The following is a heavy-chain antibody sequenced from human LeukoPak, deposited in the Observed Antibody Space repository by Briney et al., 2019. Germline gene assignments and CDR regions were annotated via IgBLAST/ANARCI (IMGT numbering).Heavy chain of an antibody. J-gene: IGHJ4*02. CDR3: ARADCSSTSCYEFDY. V-gene: IGHV3-11*04. Sequence: GGSLRLSCAASGFTFSDNYMSWIRQAPGKGLEWVSYVRSSGSTIYYADSVKGRFTISRDNAKNSLYLQMNSLRAEDTAVYYCARADCSSTSCYEFDYWGQGTLVTVSS. CDR1: GFTFSDNY. CDR2: VRSSGSTI. D-gene: IGHD2-2*01.